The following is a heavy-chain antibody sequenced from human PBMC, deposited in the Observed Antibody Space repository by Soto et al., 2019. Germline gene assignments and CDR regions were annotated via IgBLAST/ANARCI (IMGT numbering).Heavy chain of an antibody. CDR2: IYWDDDK. CDR1: GFSLSTSRVG. V-gene: IGHV2-5*02. Sequence: QITLKESGPTLVKPTQTLTLTCTFSGFSLSTSRVGVGWIRQPPGKALEWLALIYWDDDKRYSPSLKSRLTITKDTSKDQVVLTMTNMDPVDTATYYCAHSSSFYDYDWVRYRPLFDYWGQGTLVTVSS. J-gene: IGHJ4*02. D-gene: IGHD3-16*02. CDR3: AHSSSFYDYDWVRYRPLFDY.